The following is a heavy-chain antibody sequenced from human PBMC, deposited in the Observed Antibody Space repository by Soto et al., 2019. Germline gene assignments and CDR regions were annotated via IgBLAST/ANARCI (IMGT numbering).Heavy chain of an antibody. CDR3: AKDLHWRPHGYYYGMDV. CDR1: GFTFSSYG. J-gene: IGHJ6*02. D-gene: IGHD3-3*01. V-gene: IGHV3-30*18. CDR2: ISYDGSNK. Sequence: QVQLVESGGGVVQPGRSLRLSCAASGFTFSSYGMHWVRQAPGKGLEWVAVISYDGSNKYYADSVKGRFTISRDNSXNXXYLQMNSLRAEDTAVYYCAKDLHWRPHGYYYGMDVWGQGTTVTVSS.